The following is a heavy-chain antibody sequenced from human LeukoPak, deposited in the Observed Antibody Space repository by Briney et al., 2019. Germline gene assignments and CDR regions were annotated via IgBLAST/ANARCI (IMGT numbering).Heavy chain of an antibody. CDR3: ARGLGAVAGRIYDGFDM. D-gene: IGHD6-19*01. CDR2: IYFSGST. J-gene: IGHJ3*02. Sequence: SETLSLTCTVSGGSISSHYWSWIRQPPGKGLEWIGYIYFSGSTNYHPSLKSRVTISIDTPNNQFSLKLSSVTAADTGVYYCARGLGAVAGRIYDGFDMWGQGTIVTVSS. CDR1: GGSISSHY. V-gene: IGHV4-59*11.